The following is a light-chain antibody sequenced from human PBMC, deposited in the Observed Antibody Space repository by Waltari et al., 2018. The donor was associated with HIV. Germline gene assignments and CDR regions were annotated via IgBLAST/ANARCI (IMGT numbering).Light chain of an antibody. CDR1: GSNIGTYS. CDR2: MND. Sequence: QSVVTQPPSASGTPGQRVTISCSGSGSNIGTYSVNWYQHFPGTAPKLLIYMNDQRPSGLPGGFSGSQSGTSASLAISGLQYDDEADYYCAVWDDSLGGAVFGGGTKLTVL. CDR3: AVWDDSLGGAV. V-gene: IGLV1-47*01. J-gene: IGLJ2*01.